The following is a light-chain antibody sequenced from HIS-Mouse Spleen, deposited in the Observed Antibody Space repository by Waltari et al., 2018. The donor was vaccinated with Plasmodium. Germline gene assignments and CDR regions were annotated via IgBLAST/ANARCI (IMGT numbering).Light chain of an antibody. CDR1: SSNIGAGYD. V-gene: IGLV1-40*01. J-gene: IGLJ3*02. Sequence: QSVLTQPPSVSGAPGQRVTISCTGSSSNIGAGYDVNWYQQPPGTAPKLLIYGNSNRPSGVPDRFSGSKSGTSASLAITGLQAEDEADYYCQSYDSSLSGWVFGGGTKLTVL. CDR2: GNS. CDR3: QSYDSSLSGWV.